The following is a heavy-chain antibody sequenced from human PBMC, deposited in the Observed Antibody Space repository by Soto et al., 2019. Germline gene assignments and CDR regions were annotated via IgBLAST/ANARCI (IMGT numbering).Heavy chain of an antibody. CDR1: GFSLSTSGVG. CDR3: AHSKLKYYDFWSGKFEP. V-gene: IGHV2-5*02. CDR2: IYWDDDK. Sequence: PTLVNPTQTLTLTCTFSGFSLSTSGVGVGWIRQPPGKALEWLALIYWDDDKRYSPSLKSRLTITKDTSKNQVVLTMTNMDPVDTATYYCAHSKLKYYDFWSGKFEPWGQGTLVTVSS. D-gene: IGHD3-3*01. J-gene: IGHJ5*02.